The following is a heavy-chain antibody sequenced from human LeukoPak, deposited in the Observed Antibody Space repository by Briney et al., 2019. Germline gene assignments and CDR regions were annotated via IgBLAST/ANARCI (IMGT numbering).Heavy chain of an antibody. Sequence: NPSETLSLTCTVSGYSISSGYYWGWIRQPPGKGLEWIGSIYHSGSTYYNPSLKSRVTISVDTSKNQFSLKLSSVTAADTAVYYCAREGDSSGFRAFDIWGQGTMVTVSS. CDR3: AREGDSSGFRAFDI. CDR2: IYHSGST. D-gene: IGHD3-22*01. V-gene: IGHV4-38-2*02. J-gene: IGHJ3*02. CDR1: GYSISSGYY.